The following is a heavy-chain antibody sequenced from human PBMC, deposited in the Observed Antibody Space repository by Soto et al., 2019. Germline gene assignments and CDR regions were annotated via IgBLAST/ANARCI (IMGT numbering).Heavy chain of an antibody. CDR1: GFTFSSYS. Sequence: EGSLRLSCAASGFTFSSYSMNWVLQAPGKGLEWVSSISSSSSYIYYADSVKGRFTISRDNAKNSLYLQMNSLRAEDTAVYYCARDPRTVTMRGGEAFDYWGQGTLVTVSS. V-gene: IGHV3-21*01. CDR3: ARDPRTVTMRGGEAFDY. D-gene: IGHD4-4*01. J-gene: IGHJ4*02. CDR2: ISSSSSYI.